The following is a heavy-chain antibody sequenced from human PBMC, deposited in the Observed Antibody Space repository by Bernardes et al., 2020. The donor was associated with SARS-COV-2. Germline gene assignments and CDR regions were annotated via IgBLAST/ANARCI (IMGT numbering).Heavy chain of an antibody. V-gene: IGHV3-23*01. Sequence: GGSLRLSCVASGFTFSNHAMSWVRQAPEKGLDWLSAINGRGDSTSYADSAKGRFTISRDNSKNMLYMQMNSLRAEDTAVYYCAKDVRGFNRPIDYWGQGTLVTVSS. CDR2: INGRGDST. CDR1: GFTFSNHA. D-gene: IGHD1-26*01. J-gene: IGHJ4*02. CDR3: AKDVRGFNRPIDY.